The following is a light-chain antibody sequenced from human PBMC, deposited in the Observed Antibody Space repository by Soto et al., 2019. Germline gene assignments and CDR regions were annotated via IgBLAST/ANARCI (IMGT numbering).Light chain of an antibody. CDR1: QSVRIY. V-gene: IGKV3-11*01. Sequence: ILLTQSPASLSLSPGARATLSCRASQSVRIYLAWYQLKPGRAPRLLIYDASHRATGIPVRFSGSGSGTDFTLSISSVEPEDSAVYYCLQRNKWPDSFGQGTKLEI. CDR3: LQRNKWPDS. J-gene: IGKJ2*03. CDR2: DAS.